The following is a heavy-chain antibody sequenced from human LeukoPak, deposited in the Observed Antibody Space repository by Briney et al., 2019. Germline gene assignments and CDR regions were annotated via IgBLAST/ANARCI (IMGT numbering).Heavy chain of an antibody. Sequence: ASVKVSCKASGYTFTSYDLNWVRQATGQGLERMGWMNPNSGNTGYAQKFQGRVTITADESTSTAYMELSSLRSEDTAVYYCARENRGAGTDAWGQGTLVTVSS. J-gene: IGHJ4*02. V-gene: IGHV1-8*01. CDR3: ARENRGAGTDA. CDR1: GYTFTSYD. D-gene: IGHD2/OR15-2a*01. CDR2: MNPNSGNT.